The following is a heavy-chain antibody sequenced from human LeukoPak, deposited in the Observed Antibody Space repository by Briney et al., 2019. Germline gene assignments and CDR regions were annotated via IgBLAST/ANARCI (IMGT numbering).Heavy chain of an antibody. D-gene: IGHD6-19*01. CDR2: IYNSENT. Sequence: SETLSLTCTVSGGSVSSYYWSWIRQPPGKGLEWIGYIYNSENTKYNSSLESRVTMSVDTSKNRFFLKLSSVTAADTAVYYCARFYSGPSGWFVLWYFDLWGRGTLVTLSS. V-gene: IGHV4-4*09. CDR1: GGSVSSYY. J-gene: IGHJ2*01. CDR3: ARFYSGPSGWFVLWYFDL.